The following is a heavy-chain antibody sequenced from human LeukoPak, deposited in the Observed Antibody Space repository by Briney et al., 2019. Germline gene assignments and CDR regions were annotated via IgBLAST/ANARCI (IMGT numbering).Heavy chain of an antibody. CDR3: ARDSLYGVVDY. Sequence: GASVKVSCKASGYTSTSYYIHWVRQAPGQGLEWMGIINPSGGSTSYAQKFQGRVTMTRDTSTSTVYMYLSSLRSEDTAVYYCARDSLYGVVDYWGQGTLVTVSS. D-gene: IGHD4-17*01. J-gene: IGHJ4*02. CDR1: GYTSTSYY. V-gene: IGHV1-46*01. CDR2: INPSGGST.